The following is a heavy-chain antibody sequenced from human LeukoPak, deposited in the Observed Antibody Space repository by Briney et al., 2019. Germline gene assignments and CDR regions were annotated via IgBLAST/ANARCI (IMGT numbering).Heavy chain of an antibody. J-gene: IGHJ4*02. D-gene: IGHD6-13*01. Sequence: GASVKVSCKGSGFTFTSYAITWVRQAPGQGLEWMGWISTYNGNTNYAQNLQGRVTMTTDTSTNTAYMELRSLRSDDTAVYYCARDVRYSSSRYFDYWGQGTLVTVSS. CDR3: ARDVRYSSSRYFDY. CDR1: GFTFTSYA. CDR2: ISTYNGNT. V-gene: IGHV1-18*01.